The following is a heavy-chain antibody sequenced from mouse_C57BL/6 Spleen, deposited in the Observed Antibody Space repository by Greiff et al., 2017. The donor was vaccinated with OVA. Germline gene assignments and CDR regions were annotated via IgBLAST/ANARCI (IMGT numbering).Heavy chain of an antibody. V-gene: IGHV8-12*01. CDR3: ARYDYDGRCAY. CDR1: GFSLSTSGMG. CDR2: IYWDDDK. D-gene: IGHD2-4*01. J-gene: IGHJ3*01. Sequence: QVTLKESGPGILQSSQTLSLTCSFSGFSLSTSGMGVSWIRQPSGKGLEWLAHIYWDDDKRYNPSLKSRLTNSKDTSRNQVFLKITSVDTADTATYYCARYDYDGRCAYWGQGTLVTVSA.